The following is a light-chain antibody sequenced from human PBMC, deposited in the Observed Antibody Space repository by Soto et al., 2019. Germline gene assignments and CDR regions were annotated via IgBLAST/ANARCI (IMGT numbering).Light chain of an antibody. CDR2: DVS. J-gene: IGLJ1*01. CDR1: SSDVGAYDY. V-gene: IGLV2-14*01. Sequence: QSALTQPASVSGSPGQSIAISCTGTSSDVGAYDYVSWYQQHPGKAPKLMIYDVSNRPSGVSNRFSGSKSGNTASLTISGLQAEDEADYYCSSYTISSTPLYVFGTVTKLTVL. CDR3: SSYTISSTPLYV.